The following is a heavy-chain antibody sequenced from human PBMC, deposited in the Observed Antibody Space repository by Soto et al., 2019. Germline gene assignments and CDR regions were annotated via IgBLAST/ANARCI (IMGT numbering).Heavy chain of an antibody. CDR3: ARERGGRGYRCGPNYYYYYGMDV. D-gene: IGHD5-18*01. CDR2: IIPIFGTA. CDR1: GGTFSSYA. J-gene: IGHJ6*02. V-gene: IGHV1-69*01. Sequence: QVQLVQSGAEVKKPGSSVKVSCKASGGTFSSYAISWVRQAPGQGLEWMGGIIPIFGTANYAQKFQGRVTITADESTSTAYMELSSLRSEDTAVYYCARERGGRGYRCGPNYYYYYGMDVWGQGTTVTVSS.